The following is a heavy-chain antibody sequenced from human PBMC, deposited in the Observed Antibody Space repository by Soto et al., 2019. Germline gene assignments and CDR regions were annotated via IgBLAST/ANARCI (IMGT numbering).Heavy chain of an antibody. CDR1: GGSISSENW. D-gene: IGHD3-16*01. Sequence: QVQLQESGPGLVKPSGTLSLTCAVSGGSISSENWWNWVRKPPGKGLEWIGEINYTESTNYNPSLQSRVTISADRCKEVFSLRLSSVTAADTAVYSCARRMRAGKYYDAGDYWGPGILVTVTS. CDR3: ARRMRAGKYYDAGDY. CDR2: INYTEST. J-gene: IGHJ4*02. V-gene: IGHV4-4*02.